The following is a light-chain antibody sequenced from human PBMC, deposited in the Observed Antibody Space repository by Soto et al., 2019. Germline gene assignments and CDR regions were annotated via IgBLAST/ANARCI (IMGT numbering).Light chain of an antibody. V-gene: IGKV1-NL1*01. CDR3: PHYSSTTWT. CDR1: QDISSS. J-gene: IGKJ1*01. Sequence: IQLTQSPSSLSASVGDRVTITCRASQDISSSLAWYQQKPGKAPKLLIYGASTRESGVPDRFSGSGSGTDFTLTISSLQAEDVAVYYCPHYSSTTWTFGQGTKVDIK. CDR2: GAS.